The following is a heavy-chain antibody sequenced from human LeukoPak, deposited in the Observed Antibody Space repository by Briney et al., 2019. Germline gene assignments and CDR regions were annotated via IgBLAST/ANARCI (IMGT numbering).Heavy chain of an antibody. CDR3: AKSPSGYMVRGVHVDY. V-gene: IGHV3-23*01. D-gene: IGHD3-10*01. CDR2: ISGSGGST. CDR1: GFTFSSYA. Sequence: GGSLRLSCAASGFTFSSYAMSWVRQAPGKGLEWVSAISGSGGSTYYADSVKGRFTISRDNSKNTLYLQMNSLRAEDTAVYYCAKSPSGYMVRGVHVDYWGQGTLVTDSS. J-gene: IGHJ4*02.